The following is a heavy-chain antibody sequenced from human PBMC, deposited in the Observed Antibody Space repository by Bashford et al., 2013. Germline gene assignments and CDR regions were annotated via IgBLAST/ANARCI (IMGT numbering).Heavy chain of an antibody. Sequence: GSLRLSCAASGFIFSNYGMNWVRQAPGKGLEWVSYISGSTSSIYYADSVKGRFTISRENAKNSLYLHMDRLRVEDTAVYYCAREPQKDDFDESGYYFDNWGQGILVTVSS. J-gene: IGHJ4*02. CDR3: AREPQKDDFDESGYYFDN. V-gene: IGHV3-48*01. CDR2: ISGSTSSI. D-gene: IGHD3-3*01. CDR1: GFIFSNYG.